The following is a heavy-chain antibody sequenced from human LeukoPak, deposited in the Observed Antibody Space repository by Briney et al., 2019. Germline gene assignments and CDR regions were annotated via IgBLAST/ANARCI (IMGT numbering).Heavy chain of an antibody. J-gene: IGHJ5*01. Sequence: PGRSLRLSCAASGFTFRSYAMHWVRQAPGKGLEWVAVISYDGRNQYYADSVKGRFTISRDDSKNTLYLQMNSLRTDDTAVYYCARHRGQHLAYNWFDSWRQGTLVTVSS. D-gene: IGHD6-13*01. CDR1: GFTFRSYA. V-gene: IGHV3-30*04. CDR2: ISYDGRNQ. CDR3: ARHRGQHLAYNWFDS.